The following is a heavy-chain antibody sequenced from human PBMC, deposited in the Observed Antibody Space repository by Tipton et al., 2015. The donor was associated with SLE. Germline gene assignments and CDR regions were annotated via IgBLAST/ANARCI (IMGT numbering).Heavy chain of an antibody. Sequence: TLSLTCTVSGGSISSYYWSWIRQPPGKGLECIGYVYYTGSTNYNPSLKSRVTISVDTSKNQSSLKLSSVTAADTAVYYCARSPPYCSGGTCYRRADAFDIWGQGTMVTVSS. J-gene: IGHJ3*02. CDR2: VYYTGST. CDR3: ARSPPYCSGGTCYRRADAFDI. CDR1: GGSISSYY. D-gene: IGHD2-15*01. V-gene: IGHV4-59*01.